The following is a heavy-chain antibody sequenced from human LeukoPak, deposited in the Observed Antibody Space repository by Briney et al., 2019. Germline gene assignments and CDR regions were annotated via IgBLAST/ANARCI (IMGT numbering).Heavy chain of an antibody. CDR2: IHHSGNT. Sequence: PSETLSLTCTVSRYSISSGYYWGWIRQPPGKGLEWIGIIHHSGNTDYNPSLKSRVIISIDTSKNQFSLNVRSVTVADTAVYYCARVPHGETIFGVVLYWFDPWGQGTLVTVYS. J-gene: IGHJ5*02. D-gene: IGHD3-3*01. CDR3: ARVPHGETIFGVVLYWFDP. CDR1: RYSISSGYY. V-gene: IGHV4-38-2*02.